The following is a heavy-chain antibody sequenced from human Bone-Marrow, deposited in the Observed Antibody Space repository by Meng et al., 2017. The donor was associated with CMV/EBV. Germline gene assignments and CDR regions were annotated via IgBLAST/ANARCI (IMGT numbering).Heavy chain of an antibody. V-gene: IGHV3-21*01. Sequence: ETLSLTCAASGFTFSSYSMNWVRQAPGKGLEWVSSISSSSSYIYYADSVKGRFTISRDNAKNSLYLQMNSLRAEDTAVYYCARALIVVVPAVKDGMDVWGQGTTVTVSS. CDR1: GFTFSSYS. J-gene: IGHJ6*02. CDR3: ARALIVVVPAVKDGMDV. CDR2: ISSSSSYI. D-gene: IGHD2-2*01.